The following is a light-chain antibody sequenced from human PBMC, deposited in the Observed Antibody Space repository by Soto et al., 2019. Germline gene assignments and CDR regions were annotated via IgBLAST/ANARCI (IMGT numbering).Light chain of an antibody. CDR1: QSISSW. CDR2: KAS. Sequence: DIQMAQSPSTLSASVGDRVTITCRASQSISSWLAWYQQKPGKAPKLLIYKASTLQYGVPSRFTARASGTEFTLTISTLQPDDFATYYCQHYNSYHRTFGQRTKVEIE. CDR3: QHYNSYHRT. V-gene: IGKV1-5*03. J-gene: IGKJ1*01.